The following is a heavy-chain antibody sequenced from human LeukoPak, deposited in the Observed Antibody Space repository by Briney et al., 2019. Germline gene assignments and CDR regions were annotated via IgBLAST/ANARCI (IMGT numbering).Heavy chain of an antibody. CDR2: IRYDGSNK. V-gene: IGHV3-30*02. D-gene: IGHD6-13*01. CDR1: GFTFSSYG. J-gene: IGHJ4*02. CDR3: AKRAREYSDSWYTFDY. Sequence: PGGSLRLSCAASGFTFSSYGMHWVRQAPGKGLEWVAFIRYDGSNKYYADSVKGRFTISRDNCKNTLYLQMNSLSAEDTAVYYCAKRAREYSDSWYTFDYWGQGTLVTVSS.